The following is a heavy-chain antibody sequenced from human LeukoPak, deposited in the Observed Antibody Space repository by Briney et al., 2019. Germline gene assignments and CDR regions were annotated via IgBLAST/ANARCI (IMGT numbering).Heavy chain of an antibody. D-gene: IGHD5-24*01. V-gene: IGHV4-4*02. J-gene: IGHJ4*02. CDR2: IYHSGST. CDR3: ARYYRDGYNYDY. CDR1: GGSISSSNW. Sequence: SGTLSLTCAVSGGSISSSNWWSWVRQPPGKGLEWIGEIYHSGSTNYNPSLKSRVTISVDTSKNQFSLKLSSVTAADTAVYYCARYYRDGYNYDYWGQGTLVTVSS.